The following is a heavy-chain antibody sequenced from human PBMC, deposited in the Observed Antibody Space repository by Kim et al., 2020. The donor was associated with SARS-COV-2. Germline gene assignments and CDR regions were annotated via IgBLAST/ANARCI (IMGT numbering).Heavy chain of an antibody. J-gene: IGHJ3*02. Sequence: GGSLRLSCAASVFTFSSSAMSWVRQAPGKGLEWVSAISGSGGSTYYADSVKGRFTISRDNSKNTLYLQMDSLRAVDTAVYYCANHMVRGVIASAFDIWGQGTMVTVSS. CDR2: ISGSGGST. D-gene: IGHD3-10*01. CDR1: VFTFSSSA. V-gene: IGHV3-23*01. CDR3: ANHMVRGVIASAFDI.